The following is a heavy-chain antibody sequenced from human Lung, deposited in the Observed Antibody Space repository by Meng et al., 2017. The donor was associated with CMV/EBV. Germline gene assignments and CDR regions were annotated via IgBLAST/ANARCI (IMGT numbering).Heavy chain of an antibody. V-gene: IGHV3-48*03. CDR3: ARDPLWFGVNYYYGMDV. D-gene: IGHD3-10*01. CDR1: GFTFSSYE. CDR2: ISSNGSTI. J-gene: IGHJ6*02. Sequence: GESXKISCAASGFTFSSYEMNWVRQAPGKGLEWVSYISSNGSTIYYADSVKGRFTISRDNAKNSLYLQMSSLRAEDTAVYYCARDPLWFGVNYYYGMDVWGQGTTVTVSS.